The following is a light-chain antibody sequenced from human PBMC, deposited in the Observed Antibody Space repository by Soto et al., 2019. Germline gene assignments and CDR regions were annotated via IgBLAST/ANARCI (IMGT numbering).Light chain of an antibody. CDR2: DAT. J-gene: IGKJ2*01. V-gene: IGKV3-11*01. Sequence: EIVLTQSPATLSLSPGERATLSCRASQSVSTYLAWYQQKPGQAPRVLIYDATNRATGIPARFSGSGSGTDFTLTISNPEPEDFAVYYCQQRGDWPLYTFGQGTKLEIK. CDR3: QQRGDWPLYT. CDR1: QSVSTY.